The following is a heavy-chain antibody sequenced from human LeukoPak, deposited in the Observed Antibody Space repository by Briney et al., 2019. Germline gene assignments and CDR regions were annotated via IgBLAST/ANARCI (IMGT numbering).Heavy chain of an antibody. Sequence: PSETLSLTCAVYGGSFSGYYWGWIRQPPGRGLEWIGSIYYTGSTYSNPSLKSRVTISVDTSKNQFSLKLSSVIAADTAVYYCARVGGYDTLTGYYPDDWDQGTLVTVSS. CDR1: GGSFSGYY. D-gene: IGHD3-9*01. V-gene: IGHV4-34*01. J-gene: IGHJ4*02. CDR2: IYYTGST. CDR3: ARVGGYDTLTGYYPDD.